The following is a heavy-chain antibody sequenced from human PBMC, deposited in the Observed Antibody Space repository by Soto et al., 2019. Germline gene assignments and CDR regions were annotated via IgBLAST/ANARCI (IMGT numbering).Heavy chain of an antibody. CDR1: GFTFSSYA. CDR2: ISGSAGST. Sequence: EVQLLESGGGLVQPGGSLRLSCAASGFTFSSYAMSWVRQAPGKGLERVSAISGSAGSTYYADSVKGRFTISRDNSKNTLYLQMNSLRAEDTAVFYCTKDLWPYLPAGGEFDSWGQGTLVTVSS. V-gene: IGHV3-23*01. D-gene: IGHD3-16*01. J-gene: IGHJ4*02. CDR3: TKDLWPYLPAGGEFDS.